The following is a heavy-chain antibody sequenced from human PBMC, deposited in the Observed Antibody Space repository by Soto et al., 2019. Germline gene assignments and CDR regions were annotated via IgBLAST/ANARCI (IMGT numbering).Heavy chain of an antibody. D-gene: IGHD3-10*01. CDR1: GFTFSSYW. CDR3: ARIGQIAGLGH. CDR2: INRDGRSA. Sequence: EVQLVESGGGLVQPGGSQRLSCAASGFTFSSYWMHWVRQAPGKGLVWVSRINRDGRSASYVVSVKGRITVSRDNDKNTLYLQINSLRDEDTSLYYCARIGQIAGLGHWGQGGLVTVSP. V-gene: IGHV3-74*01. J-gene: IGHJ4*02.